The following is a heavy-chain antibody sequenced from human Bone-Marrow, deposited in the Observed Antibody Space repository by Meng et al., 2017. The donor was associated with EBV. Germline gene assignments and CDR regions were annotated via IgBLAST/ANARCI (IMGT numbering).Heavy chain of an antibody. Sequence: EVQVVECGGGLVKLRGSLSLSCAASGFTFSSYSMNWVRQAPGKGLEWVSSISNSSSYIYYADSVKGRFTISRDNAKNSLYLQMNSLRAEDTAVYYCARDVGGGDRLDYWGQGTLVTVSS. D-gene: IGHD2-21*02. CDR2: ISNSSSYI. J-gene: IGHJ4*02. CDR3: ARDVGGGDRLDY. V-gene: IGHV3-21*01. CDR1: GFTFSSYS.